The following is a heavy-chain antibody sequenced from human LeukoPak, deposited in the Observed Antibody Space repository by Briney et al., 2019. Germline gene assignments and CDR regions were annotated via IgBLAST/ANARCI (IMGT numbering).Heavy chain of an antibody. D-gene: IGHD1-26*01. CDR1: GFSFENYN. J-gene: IGHJ3*02. CDR3: ARDRSGSSSVDDAFDI. Sequence: GGSLRLSCAASGFSFENYNMNWVRQAPGKGLEWVAYINVITGYVYYADSLKGRFTISRDNAKKSLFLEMNSLRVEDTGVYYCARDRSGSSSVDDAFDIWGQGIMVTVSS. CDR2: INVITGYV. V-gene: IGHV3-21*01.